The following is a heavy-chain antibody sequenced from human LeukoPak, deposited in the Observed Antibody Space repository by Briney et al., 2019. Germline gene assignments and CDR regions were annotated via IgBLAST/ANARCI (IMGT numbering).Heavy chain of an antibody. D-gene: IGHD5-24*01. CDR2: ISGSGGST. CDR1: GFTFSSYA. V-gene: IGHV3-23*01. J-gene: IGHJ4*02. Sequence: GGSLRLSCAASGFTFSSYAMSWVRQAPGKGLEWVSAISGSGGSTYYADSVKGRFTISRDNSKTTLYLQMNSLRAEDTAVYYCAKAVRWLQLFYWGQGPLVTVSS. CDR3: AKAVRWLQLFY.